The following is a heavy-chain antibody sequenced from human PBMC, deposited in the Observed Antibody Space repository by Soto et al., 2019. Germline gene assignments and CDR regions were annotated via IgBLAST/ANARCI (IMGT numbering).Heavy chain of an antibody. D-gene: IGHD3-22*01. CDR2: IYYSGST. J-gene: IGHJ4*02. CDR3: ASTYRYSYDSSGFYYFDY. V-gene: IGHV4-61*08. CDR1: GGSINSDDHY. Sequence: SETLSLTCIVSGGSINSDDHYWSWIRQPPGKSLEWIGYIYYSGSTNYNPSLKSRVTISVDTSKNQFSLKLSSVTAADTAVYYCASTYRYSYDSSGFYYFDYWGQGTLVTVSS.